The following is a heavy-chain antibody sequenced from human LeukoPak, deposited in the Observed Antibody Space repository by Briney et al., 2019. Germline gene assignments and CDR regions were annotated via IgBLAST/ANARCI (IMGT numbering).Heavy chain of an antibody. CDR1: GGSISSYY. Sequence: PSETLSLTCTVSGGSISSYYWSWIRQPPGKGLEWIGYIYYSGSTNYNPSLKSRVTISVDASKNQFSLKLSSVTAADTAVYYCARADDYRHYYYYVDVWGKGTTVTVSS. J-gene: IGHJ6*03. D-gene: IGHD4-11*01. CDR2: IYYSGST. V-gene: IGHV4-59*08. CDR3: ARADDYRHYYYYVDV.